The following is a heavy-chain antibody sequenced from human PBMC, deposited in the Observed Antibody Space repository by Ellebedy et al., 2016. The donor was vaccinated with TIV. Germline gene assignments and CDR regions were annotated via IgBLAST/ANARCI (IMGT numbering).Heavy chain of an antibody. CDR1: GFPFSGYA. CDR3: AKDHPAGTVTGGRYFDY. V-gene: IGHV3-23*01. D-gene: IGHD6-19*01. Sequence: GESLKISCAASGFPFSGYAMSWVRQAPGKGLEWVSTISGNGGATFYADSVKGRFTISRDNSKNTLHLQMNSLRAEDTAVYYCAKDHPAGTVTGGRYFDYWGQGALVTVSS. J-gene: IGHJ4*02. CDR2: ISGNGGAT.